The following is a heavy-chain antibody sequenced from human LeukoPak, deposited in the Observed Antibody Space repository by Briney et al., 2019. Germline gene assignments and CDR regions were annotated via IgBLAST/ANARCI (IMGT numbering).Heavy chain of an antibody. D-gene: IGHD3-10*01. V-gene: IGHV1-2*02. J-gene: IGHJ4*02. CDR2: INPNSGGT. CDR3: ARDRITMVRGVIHDLNY. Sequence: GASVKVSCKASGYTFTGYYMHWVRQAPGQGLEWMGWINPNSGGTNYAQKFQGRVTMTRDTSISTAYMELSRLRSDDTAVYYCARDRITMVRGVIHDLNYWGQGTLVTVSS. CDR1: GYTFTGYY.